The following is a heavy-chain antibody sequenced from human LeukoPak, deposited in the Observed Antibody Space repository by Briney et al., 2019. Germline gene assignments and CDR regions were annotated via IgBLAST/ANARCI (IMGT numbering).Heavy chain of an antibody. CDR2: NSCSSSTI. CDR3: ARDSPPDY. CDR1: GFTFSTYS. V-gene: IGHV3-48*01. J-gene: IGHJ4*02. Sequence: GGSLTLSCAASGFTFSTYSMNWVRQAPGKGLEWVSYNSCSSSTIYYAASVKGRFTISRDNGKNSLQLQMNSLRAEDTAVYYCARDSPPDYWGRGTLVTVSS. D-gene: IGHD1-14*01.